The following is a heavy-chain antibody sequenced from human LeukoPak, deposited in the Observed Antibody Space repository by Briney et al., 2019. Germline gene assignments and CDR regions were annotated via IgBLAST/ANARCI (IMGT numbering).Heavy chain of an antibody. CDR2: ISGSGGST. V-gene: IGHV3-23*01. D-gene: IGHD6-13*01. CDR3: FYSWYPDY. CDR1: GFTFGSYA. J-gene: IGHJ4*02. Sequence: PGGSLRLSCAASGFTFGSYAMSWVRQAPGKGLEWVSTISGSGGSTYYADSVKGRFTISRDDSKNTLYLQMNSLRAEDTAVYYCFYSWYPDYWGRGTLVTVSS.